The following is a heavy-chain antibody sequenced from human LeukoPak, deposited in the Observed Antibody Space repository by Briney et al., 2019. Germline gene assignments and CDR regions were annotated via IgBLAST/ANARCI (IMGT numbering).Heavy chain of an antibody. D-gene: IGHD1-26*01. J-gene: IGHJ5*02. CDR2: ISDSGGST. V-gene: IGHV3-23*01. CDR3: ARSYGGVWFDP. CDR1: GITLSNYG. Sequence: PGGSLRLSCAVSGITLSNYGMSWVRQAPGKGLEWVAGISDSGGSTNYADSVKGRFTISRDNPKNTLYLQMNSLRAEDTAVYYCARSYGGVWFDPWGQGTLVTVSS.